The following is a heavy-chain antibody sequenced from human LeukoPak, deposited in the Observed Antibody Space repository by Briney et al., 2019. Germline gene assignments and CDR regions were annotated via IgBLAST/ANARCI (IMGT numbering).Heavy chain of an antibody. CDR1: GGSISSGGYY. D-gene: IGHD4-23*01. CDR3: ARVTFDYGGNNWFDP. J-gene: IGHJ5*02. V-gene: IGHV4-30-2*01. Sequence: SETLSLTCTVSGGSISSGGYYWSWIRQPPGKGLEWIGYIYHSGSTYYNPSLKSRVTISVDRSKNQFSLKLSSVTAADTAVYYCARVTFDYGGNNWFDPWGQGTLVTVSS. CDR2: IYHSGST.